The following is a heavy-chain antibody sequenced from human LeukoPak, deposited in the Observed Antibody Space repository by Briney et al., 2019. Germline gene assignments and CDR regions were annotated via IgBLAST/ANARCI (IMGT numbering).Heavy chain of an antibody. CDR1: GFTFDDYT. CDR3: AKEGDGYAYYFDY. V-gene: IGHV3-43*01. Sequence: GGSLTLSCAASGFTFDDYTMHWVRHAPGKGLEWVSLISWDGGSKYYADSVKGRFTISRDNSKNSLYLQMNSLRTEDTALYYCAKEGDGYAYYFDYWGQGTLVTVSS. CDR2: ISWDGGSK. J-gene: IGHJ4*02. D-gene: IGHD5-24*01.